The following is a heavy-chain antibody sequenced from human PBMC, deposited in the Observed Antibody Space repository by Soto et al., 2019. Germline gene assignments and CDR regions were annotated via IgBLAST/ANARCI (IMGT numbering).Heavy chain of an antibody. J-gene: IGHJ3*02. CDR3: GRVRTRYYWSGYSPIDI. D-gene: IGHD3-3*01. V-gene: IGHV1-46*01. CDR2: INPSGGST. Sequence: QVLLVQSGAEVKKPGASVKVSCKTSGYTFTSYIIHWVRQAPGQGLEWVGLINPSGGSTNYAPKLQGRVTVTRDTSTSTVYMDLSSLRSEDTAVYYCGRVRTRYYWSGYSPIDIWGQGTVVAVSS. CDR1: GYTFTSYI.